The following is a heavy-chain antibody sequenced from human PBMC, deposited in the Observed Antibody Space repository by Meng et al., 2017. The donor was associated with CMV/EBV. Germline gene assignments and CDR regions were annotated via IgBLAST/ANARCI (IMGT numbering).Heavy chain of an antibody. V-gene: IGHV3-9*01. Sequence: SLKISCAASGFTFDDYAMHWVRQAPGKGLEWVSGISWNSGSIGYADSVKGRFTISRDNAKNSLYLQMNSLRAEDTALYYCAKDMSSGGDYGGVDYWGQGTLVTVSS. CDR2: ISWNSGSI. J-gene: IGHJ4*02. D-gene: IGHD4-17*01. CDR1: GFTFDDYA. CDR3: AKDMSSGGDYGGVDY.